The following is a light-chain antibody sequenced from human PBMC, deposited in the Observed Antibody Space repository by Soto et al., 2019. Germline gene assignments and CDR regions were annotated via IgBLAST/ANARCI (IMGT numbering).Light chain of an antibody. CDR2: GVS. J-gene: IGKJ1*01. V-gene: IGKV3-15*01. CDR1: QSVSRN. CDR3: QHYYYWPPWT. Sequence: EIVMTQSPATLSVSPGERVTLSCRASQSVSRNLAWHQQKPGQAPRLLIYGVSTRATGVPARFSGSGSGTEFTLTISSLQSEDFAVYYCQHYYYWPPWTFGQGTKVDIK.